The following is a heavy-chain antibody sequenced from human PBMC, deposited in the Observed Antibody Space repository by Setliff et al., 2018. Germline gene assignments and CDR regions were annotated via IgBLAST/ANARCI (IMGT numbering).Heavy chain of an antibody. Sequence: NPSETLSLTCTVSGGSISSSSYYWGWIRQPPGKGLEWIGSIYYSGSTYYNPPLKSRVTISVDTSKNQFSLKLSSVTAADTAVYYCARDNNPGYRGYWGRFDYWGQETLVTVSS. CDR2: IYYSGST. CDR3: ARDNNPGYRGYWGRFDY. J-gene: IGHJ4*02. CDR1: GGSISSSSYY. D-gene: IGHD3-16*02. V-gene: IGHV4-39*07.